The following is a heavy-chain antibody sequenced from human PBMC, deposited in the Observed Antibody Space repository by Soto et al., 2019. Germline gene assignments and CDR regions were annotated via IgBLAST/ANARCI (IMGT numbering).Heavy chain of an antibody. CDR1: GFTFSSCA. V-gene: IGHV3-23*01. CDR3: AKRSLYGRFPEDYYYYYMDV. D-gene: IGHD3-16*02. J-gene: IGHJ6*03. CDR2: ISGSGGST. Sequence: PGGSLRLSCAASGFTFSSCAMSWVRQAPGKGLEWVSAISGSGGSTYYADSVKGRFTISRDNSKNTLYLQMNSLRAEDTAVYYCAKRSLYGRFPEDYYYYYMDVWGKGTTVTVSS.